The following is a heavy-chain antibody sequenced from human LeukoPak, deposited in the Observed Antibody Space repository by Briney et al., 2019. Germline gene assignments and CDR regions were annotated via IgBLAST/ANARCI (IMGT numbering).Heavy chain of an antibody. Sequence: PGGSLRLSCSASGFTFSSYGIHWVRQAPGKGLEWVANIKQDGSEKYYVDSVKGRFTISRDNAKNSLYLQMNSLRAEDTALYYCAKDLTSSGWSHHDAFDIWGQGTMVTVSS. CDR2: IKQDGSEK. V-gene: IGHV3-7*03. J-gene: IGHJ3*02. D-gene: IGHD6-19*01. CDR1: GFTFSSYG. CDR3: AKDLTSSGWSHHDAFDI.